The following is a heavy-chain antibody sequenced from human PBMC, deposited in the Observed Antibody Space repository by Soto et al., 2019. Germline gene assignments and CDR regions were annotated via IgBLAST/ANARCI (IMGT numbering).Heavy chain of an antibody. CDR1: GGSIVSGDYC. Sequence: PSETLSLTCTVSGGSIVSGDYCCVWIRQPPWSGLEWIGYIYYSGSTYYNPSLKSRVTISVDTSKNQFSLKLSSVTAADTAVYYCARVRGALYYDFWSGRNWFDPWGQGTLVTVSS. CDR2: IYYSGST. D-gene: IGHD3-3*01. V-gene: IGHV4-30-4*01. J-gene: IGHJ5*02. CDR3: ARVRGALYYDFWSGRNWFDP.